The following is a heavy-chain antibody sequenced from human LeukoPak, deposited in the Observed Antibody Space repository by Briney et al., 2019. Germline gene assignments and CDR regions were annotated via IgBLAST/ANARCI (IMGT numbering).Heavy chain of an antibody. D-gene: IGHD6-13*01. J-gene: IGHJ4*02. CDR2: IQSDGSTS. CDR3: ATRSSPTDY. CDR1: GFTFSSYA. Sequence: QTGRSLRLSCAASGFTFSSYAMHWVRQAPGKGLEWVAYIQSDGSTSLYTDSVKGRFTISRDNSKNTLYMQMNSLRTEDTAVYYCATRSSPTDYWGQGTLVTVSS. V-gene: IGHV3-30*04.